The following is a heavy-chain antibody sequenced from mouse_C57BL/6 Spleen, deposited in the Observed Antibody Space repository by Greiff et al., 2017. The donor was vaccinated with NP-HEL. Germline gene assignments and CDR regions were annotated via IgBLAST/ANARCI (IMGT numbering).Heavy chain of an antibody. CDR1: GFSLSTSNMG. Sequence: QVTLKVSGPGILQPSQTLSLTCSFSGFSLSTSNMGIGWIRQPSGQGLEWLAHLWWNDDKYYNPSLKSRLTISKATSNNQVFLKSTSVDTADTATYYCAQMGLRYYFDYWGQGTTLTVSS. D-gene: IGHD1-1*01. CDR2: LWWNDDK. J-gene: IGHJ2*01. CDR3: AQMGLRYYFDY. V-gene: IGHV8-5*01.